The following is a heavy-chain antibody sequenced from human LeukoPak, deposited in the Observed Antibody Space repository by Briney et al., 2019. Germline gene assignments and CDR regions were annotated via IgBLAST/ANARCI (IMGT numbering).Heavy chain of an antibody. J-gene: IGHJ6*04. Sequence: ASVKVCCKAPGYTFTRYGISWVRQAPGQGLEWMGWISAYNGNTNYAQKLQGRVTMTTDTSTSTAYMELRSLRSDDTAVYYCARLDNWNYGMDVWGKGTTVTVSS. CDR3: ARLDNWNYGMDV. D-gene: IGHD1-20*01. CDR2: ISAYNGNT. CDR1: GYTFTRYG. V-gene: IGHV1-18*01.